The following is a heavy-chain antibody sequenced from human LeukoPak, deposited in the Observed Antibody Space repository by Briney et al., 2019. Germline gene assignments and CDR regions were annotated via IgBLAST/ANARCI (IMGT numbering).Heavy chain of an antibody. CDR3: TTGKYYYSDSGYYCDY. Sequence: GGSLRLSCGGSGFTFINAWMSWVRQAPGKGLEWVGRIKTRAEGGTIDYAAPVKGRFTISRDDSKNMLFLQMNSLKIEDTAVYYCTTGKYYYSDSGYYCDYWGQGTLVTVSS. D-gene: IGHD3-22*01. CDR2: IKTRAEGGTI. CDR1: GFTFINAW. V-gene: IGHV3-15*01. J-gene: IGHJ4*02.